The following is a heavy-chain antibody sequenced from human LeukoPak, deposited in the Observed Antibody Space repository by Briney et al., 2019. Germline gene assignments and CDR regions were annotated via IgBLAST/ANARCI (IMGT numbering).Heavy chain of an antibody. Sequence: PGRSLRLSCAASGFSFSSYGMHWVRQAPGKGLEWVSAISGSGGSTYYADSVKGRFTISRDNSKNTLYLQMNSLRAEDTAVYYCVQLANYYYYGMDVWGQGTTVTVSS. CDR2: ISGSGGST. D-gene: IGHD5-18*01. J-gene: IGHJ6*02. CDR1: GFSFSSYG. V-gene: IGHV3-23*01. CDR3: VQLANYYYYGMDV.